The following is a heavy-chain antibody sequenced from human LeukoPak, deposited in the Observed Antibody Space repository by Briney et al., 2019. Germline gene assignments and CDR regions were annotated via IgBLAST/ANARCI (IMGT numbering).Heavy chain of an antibody. J-gene: IGHJ6*02. CDR2: IYYSGST. CDR1: GGSISSSSYY. V-gene: IGHV4-39*02. CDR3: ARESIPAHYYYYGMDV. Sequence: SETLSLTCTVSGGSISSSSYYWGWIRQPPGKGLEWIGSIYYSGSTYYNPSLKSRVTISVDTSKNQFSLKLSSVTAADTAVYYCARESIPAHYYYYGMDVWGQGTTVTVSS.